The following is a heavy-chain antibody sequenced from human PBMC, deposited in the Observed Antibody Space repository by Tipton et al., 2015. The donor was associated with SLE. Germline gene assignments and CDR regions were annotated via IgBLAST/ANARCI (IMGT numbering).Heavy chain of an antibody. CDR2: IYYSGST. CDR3: ATGPLRDAFDI. Sequence: TLSLTCAVSGGSISISSYYWGWIRQPPGKGLEWVGSIYYSGSTYYNPSPKSRVTISVDTSKNQFSLKLSSVTAADTAVYYCATGPLRDAFDIWGQGTMVTVSS. J-gene: IGHJ3*02. CDR1: GGSISISSYY. V-gene: IGHV4-39*07.